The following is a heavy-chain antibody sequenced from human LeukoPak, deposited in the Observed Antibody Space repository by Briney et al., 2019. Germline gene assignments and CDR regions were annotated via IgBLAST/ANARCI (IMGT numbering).Heavy chain of an antibody. CDR2: INHSGST. D-gene: IGHD6-19*01. CDR1: GGSFSGYY. Sequence: SETLSLTCAVYGGSFSGYYWSWLRQPPGKGLEWIGEINHSGSTNYNPSLKSRVTISVDTSKNQFSLKLSSVTAADTAVYYCAFSSSGWDYFDYWGQGTLVTVSS. J-gene: IGHJ4*02. CDR3: AFSSSGWDYFDY. V-gene: IGHV4-34*01.